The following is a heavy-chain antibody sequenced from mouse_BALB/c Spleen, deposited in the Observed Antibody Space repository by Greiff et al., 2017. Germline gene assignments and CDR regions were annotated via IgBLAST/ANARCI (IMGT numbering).Heavy chain of an antibody. CDR3: ARDYGSRGYYAMDY. CDR2: IDPANGNT. D-gene: IGHD1-1*01. J-gene: IGHJ4*01. CDR1: GFNIKDTY. Sequence: VQLQQSGAELVKPGASVKLSCTASGFNIKDTYMHWVKQRPEQGLEWIGRIDPANGNTKYDPKFQGKATITADKSSNTAYLQLSSLTSEDTAVYYCARDYGSRGYYAMDYWGQGTSVTVSS. V-gene: IGHV14-3*02.